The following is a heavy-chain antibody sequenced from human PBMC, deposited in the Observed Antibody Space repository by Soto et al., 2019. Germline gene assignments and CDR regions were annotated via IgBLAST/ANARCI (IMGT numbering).Heavy chain of an antibody. D-gene: IGHD3-3*01. CDR1: GGSFSCYY. V-gene: IGHV4-34*01. Sequence: SATLSLTCAVYGGSFSCYYWSWIRQPPGKGLEWIGEINHSGSTNYNPSLKSRVTISVDTSKNQFSLKLSSVTAADTAVYYCARGIRIFGVVIFYRGTSTVEPNFDYWGQGTLVTVSS. CDR3: ARGIRIFGVVIFYRGTSTVEPNFDY. CDR2: INHSGST. J-gene: IGHJ4*02.